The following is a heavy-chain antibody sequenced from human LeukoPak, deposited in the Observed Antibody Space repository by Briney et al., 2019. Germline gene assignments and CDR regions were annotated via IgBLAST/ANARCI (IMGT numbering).Heavy chain of an antibody. CDR2: ISSSGDYT. Sequence: GGSLRLSCAASGFTFSSYGMHWVRQAPRKGLEWVSSISSSGDYTFYAGSVKDRFTISRDNSKNTLYLQMSRLRAEDTAIYYCAKDRPNYHESHGHYYRSNGDYWGQGTLVTVSS. CDR1: GFTFSSYG. CDR3: AKDRPNYHESHGHYYRSNGDY. J-gene: IGHJ4*02. D-gene: IGHD3-22*01. V-gene: IGHV3-23*01.